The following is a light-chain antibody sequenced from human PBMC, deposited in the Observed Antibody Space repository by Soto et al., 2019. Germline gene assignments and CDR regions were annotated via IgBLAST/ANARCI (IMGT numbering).Light chain of an antibody. CDR2: SND. CDR1: NSNIGRND. J-gene: IGLJ2*01. V-gene: IGLV1-44*01. CDR3: AAWDDTLRARV. Sequence: QPVLAQPPSASGTPGQRVTISCSGSNSNIGRNDVTWYQQVPGTAPQCLIYSNDQRPSGVPDRISGSRSGTSASLAISGLQSGDEAEYYCAAWDDTLRARVFGGGTQLIVL.